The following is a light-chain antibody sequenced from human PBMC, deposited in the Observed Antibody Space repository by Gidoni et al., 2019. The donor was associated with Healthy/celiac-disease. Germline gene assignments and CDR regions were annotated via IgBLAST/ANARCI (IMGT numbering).Light chain of an antibody. CDR3: QQYNNWPRWT. CDR1: QSVSSN. V-gene: IGKV3-15*01. J-gene: IGKJ1*01. Sequence: IVMTQSPATLSVSPGERATLSCRASQSVSSNLAWYQQKPGQAPRLLIYGASTRATGIPARLSGSGSGTEFTLTISSLQSEDFAVYYCQQYNNWPRWTFGQGTKVEIK. CDR2: GAS.